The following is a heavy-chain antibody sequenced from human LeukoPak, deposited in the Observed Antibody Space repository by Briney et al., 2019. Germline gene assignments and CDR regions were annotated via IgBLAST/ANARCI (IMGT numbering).Heavy chain of an antibody. V-gene: IGHV1-69*01. CDR1: GGTFSSCA. Sequence: SVKVSCKASGGTFSSCAINWVPQAPGQGLEWMGGIIPIFGTANYAQKFQGRVTITADESSSTAYMELSSLRSEDTAVYYCALQPRYFDWFLVWGQGTLVTVSS. D-gene: IGHD3-9*01. J-gene: IGHJ4*02. CDR2: IIPIFGTA. CDR3: ALQPRYFDWFLV.